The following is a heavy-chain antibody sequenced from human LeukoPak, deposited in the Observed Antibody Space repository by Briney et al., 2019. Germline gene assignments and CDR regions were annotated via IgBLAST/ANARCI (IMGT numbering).Heavy chain of an antibody. Sequence: PGGSLRLSCAASGFSFSSYGFHWVRQAPGKGLEWVSAISYDGKNIHYADSVKGRFTISRDNSRNTVYLQMNSLRVEDTAVYYCAILAGRSKEFDYWGQGTLVTVSS. J-gene: IGHJ4*02. CDR1: GFSFSSYG. CDR2: ISYDGKNI. V-gene: IGHV3-33*01. D-gene: IGHD3-10*01. CDR3: AILAGRSKEFDY.